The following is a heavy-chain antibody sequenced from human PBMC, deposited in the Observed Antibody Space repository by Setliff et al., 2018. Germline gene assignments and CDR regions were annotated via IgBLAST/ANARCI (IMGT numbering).Heavy chain of an antibody. CDR1: GDSISSGSYY. CDR3: ARVADGSGSFYLGFDY. D-gene: IGHD3-10*01. CDR2: IFHSGST. Sequence: SETLSLTCTVSGDSISSGSYYWNWIRQHPEKGLEWLGYIFHSGSTHYNSSLKTRITISIDTSKNHFSLELNSVTAADSAVYYCARVADGSGSFYLGFDYWGQGILVTVSS. V-gene: IGHV4-31*03. J-gene: IGHJ4*02.